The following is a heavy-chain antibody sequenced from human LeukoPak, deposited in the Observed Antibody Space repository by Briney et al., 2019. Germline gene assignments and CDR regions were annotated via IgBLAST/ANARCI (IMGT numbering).Heavy chain of an antibody. CDR3: ASLSRVAGTFSEFLF. CDR1: GDSISSSNW. Sequence: SGTLSLTCAVSGDSISSSNWWSWVRRPPGKGLEWLGEIYHSGSTNYNPSLKSRVTISVDTSKNQFSLKLSSVTAADTAVYYCASLSRVAGTFSEFLFWGQGTLVTVSS. CDR2: IYHSGST. J-gene: IGHJ4*02. D-gene: IGHD2-15*01. V-gene: IGHV4-4*02.